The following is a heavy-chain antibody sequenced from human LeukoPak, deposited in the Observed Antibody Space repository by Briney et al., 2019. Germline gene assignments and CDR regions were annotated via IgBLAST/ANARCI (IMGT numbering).Heavy chain of an antibody. Sequence: SETLSLTCAVYGGSFSGYYWSWIRQPPGKGLEWLGEINHSGSTNYNPSLKSRVTISVDTSKNQFSLQLSSVTAADTAVYYCARGPQRGSFYYYYYYMDVWGKGTTVTVSS. V-gene: IGHV4-34*01. J-gene: IGHJ6*03. D-gene: IGHD3-10*01. CDR3: ARGPQRGSFYYYYYYMDV. CDR1: GGSFSGYY. CDR2: INHSGST.